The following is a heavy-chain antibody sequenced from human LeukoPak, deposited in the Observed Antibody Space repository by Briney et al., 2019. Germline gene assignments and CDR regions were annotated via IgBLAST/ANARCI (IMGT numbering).Heavy chain of an antibody. CDR1: GGSISSSSYY. D-gene: IGHD6-19*01. J-gene: IGHJ4*02. V-gene: IGHV4-61*01. CDR2: IYYSGST. Sequence: SETLSLTCTVSGGSISSSSYYWSWIRQPPGKGLEWIGYIYYSGSTNYNPSLKSRVTISVDTSKNQFSLKLSSVTAADTAVYYCARARYSSGWYPDYWGQGTLVTVSS. CDR3: ARARYSSGWYPDY.